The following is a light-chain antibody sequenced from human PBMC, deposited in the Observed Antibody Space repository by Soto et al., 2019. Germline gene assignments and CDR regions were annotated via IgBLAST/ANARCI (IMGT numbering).Light chain of an antibody. J-gene: IGKJ4*01. CDR2: GAS. CDR3: QQYGSSPPLT. CDR1: QSVSSN. V-gene: IGKV3-20*01. Sequence: IVLTQFPGTLSLSPGERATLSCMSSQSVSSNLAWYQKKPGQAPRLLVYGASSRATGIPDRFSGSGSGTDLTLTISRLEPEDFAVYYCQQYGSSPPLTFGGGTKVDIK.